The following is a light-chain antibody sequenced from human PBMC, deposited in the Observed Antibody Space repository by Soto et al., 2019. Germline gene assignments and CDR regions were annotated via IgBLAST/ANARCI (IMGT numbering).Light chain of an antibody. V-gene: IGLV2-14*01. CDR1: SSDVGGYNY. J-gene: IGLJ1*01. CDR3: SSYTSSSTGV. CDR2: DVS. Sequence: QSALTQRASVSGSPGQSITISCTGTSSDVGGYNYVSWYQQHPGKAPKLMIYDVSNRPSGVSNRFSGSKSGNTASLTISGLQAEDEADYYCSSYTSSSTGVFGTGTKVNVL.